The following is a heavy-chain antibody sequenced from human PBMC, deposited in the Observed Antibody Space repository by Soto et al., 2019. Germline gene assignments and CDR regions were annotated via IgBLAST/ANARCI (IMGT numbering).Heavy chain of an antibody. Sequence: EVQLVESGGGLVQPGGSLRLSCAASGFTVSSNYMSWVRQAPGKGLEWVSVIYSSGSTYYADSVEGRFTITRDNTKNTLYLQMNCRRAEDTAVYYCARDGYDSSGCYTEYFQHWGQGTLVTDSS. CDR3: ARDGYDSSGCYTEYFQH. CDR1: GFTVSSNY. V-gene: IGHV3-66*01. CDR2: IYSSGST. D-gene: IGHD3-22*01. J-gene: IGHJ1*01.